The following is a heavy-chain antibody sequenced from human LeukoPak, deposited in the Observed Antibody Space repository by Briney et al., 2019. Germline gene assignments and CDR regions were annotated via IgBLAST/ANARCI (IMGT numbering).Heavy chain of an antibody. Sequence: EASVKVSCKASGGTFSSYAISWVRQAPGQGLEWMGRIIPIFGTANYAQKFQGRVTITADESTSTAYMELSSLRSEDTAVYYCARDPAGVTTSVSYFDYWGQGTLVTVSS. D-gene: IGHD4-17*01. J-gene: IGHJ4*02. CDR3: ARDPAGVTTSVSYFDY. V-gene: IGHV1-69*15. CDR2: IIPIFGTA. CDR1: GGTFSSYA.